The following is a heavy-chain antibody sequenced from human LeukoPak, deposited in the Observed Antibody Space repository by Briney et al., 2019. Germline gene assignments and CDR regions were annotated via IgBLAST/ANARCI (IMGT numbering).Heavy chain of an antibody. CDR3: ARAPLRWYTDY. Sequence: PSETLSLTCAVYGGSFSGYYWSWIRQPPGKGLEWIGEINHSGSTNYNPSLKSRVTISVDTSKNQFSPKLSSVTAADTAVYYCARAPLRWYTDYWGQGTLVTVSS. V-gene: IGHV4-34*01. J-gene: IGHJ4*02. D-gene: IGHD4-23*01. CDR1: GGSFSGYY. CDR2: INHSGST.